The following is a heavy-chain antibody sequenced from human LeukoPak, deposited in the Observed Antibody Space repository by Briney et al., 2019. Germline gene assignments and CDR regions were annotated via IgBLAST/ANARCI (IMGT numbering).Heavy chain of an antibody. V-gene: IGHV3-53*01. Sequence: GGSLRLSCAASGFIVSSNYMTWVRQAPGKGLEWVSVIYNGGDTYYANSVKGRFTISRDNSKNTLYLQMNSLRAEDTAVYYCAKDLLHHWFDPWGQGTLVTVSS. CDR2: IYNGGDT. CDR3: AKDLLHHWFDP. J-gene: IGHJ5*02. CDR1: GFIVSSNY. D-gene: IGHD2-15*01.